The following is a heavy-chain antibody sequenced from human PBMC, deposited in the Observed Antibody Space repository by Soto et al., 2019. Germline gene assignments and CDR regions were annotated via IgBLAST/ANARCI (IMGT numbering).Heavy chain of an antibody. D-gene: IGHD3-10*01. CDR2: IKSKTDGGTT. Sequence: GSLRLSCAASGFTFSNAWMSWVRQAPGKGLEWVGRIKSKTDGGTTDYAAPVKGRFTISRDDSKNTLYLQMNSLKTEDTAVYYCTTSLRLLLWFGELPEPDYWGQGTLVTVSS. CDR1: GFTFSNAW. J-gene: IGHJ4*02. CDR3: TTSLRLLLWFGELPEPDY. V-gene: IGHV3-15*01.